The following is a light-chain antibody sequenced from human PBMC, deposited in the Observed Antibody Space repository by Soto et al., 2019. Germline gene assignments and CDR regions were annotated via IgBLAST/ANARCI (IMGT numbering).Light chain of an antibody. CDR1: QSISSY. CDR2: AAS. J-gene: IGKJ1*01. Sequence: EIQMTQSPSSLSASVGDRVTITCRASQSISSYLNWYQQKPGKAPKLLIYAASSLQSGVPSRFSGSGSETDFTLTISSLQPEDFATYSCQQSYSTTWTFAQGTKVDIK. V-gene: IGKV1-39*01. CDR3: QQSYSTTWT.